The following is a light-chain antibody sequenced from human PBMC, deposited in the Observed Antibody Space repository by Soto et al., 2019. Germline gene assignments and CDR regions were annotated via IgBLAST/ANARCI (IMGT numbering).Light chain of an antibody. V-gene: IGKV3-11*01. J-gene: IGKJ5*01. CDR1: QSVSNY. Sequence: EIVLTQSPATLSLSPGERATLSCRASQSVSNYLAWYQQKPGQDPRLLIYDASNRYTGIPARFSGSGSGTDFTLTISGLEPDDFAVYYCQQRSNWPPSTFGQGKRLEI. CDR2: DAS. CDR3: QQRSNWPPST.